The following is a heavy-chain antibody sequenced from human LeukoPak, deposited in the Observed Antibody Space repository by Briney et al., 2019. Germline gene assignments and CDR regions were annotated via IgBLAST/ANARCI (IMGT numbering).Heavy chain of an antibody. CDR1: GYTFTSCD. D-gene: IGHD6-13*01. V-gene: IGHV1-46*01. Sequence: ASVKVSCKASGYTFTSCDINWVRQATGQGLEWMGIINPSGGSTSYAQKFQGRVTMTRDTSTSTVYMELSSLRSEDTAVYYCARDRQQQLVAHYYYYGMDVWGQGTTVTVSS. CDR2: INPSGGST. J-gene: IGHJ6*02. CDR3: ARDRQQQLVAHYYYYGMDV.